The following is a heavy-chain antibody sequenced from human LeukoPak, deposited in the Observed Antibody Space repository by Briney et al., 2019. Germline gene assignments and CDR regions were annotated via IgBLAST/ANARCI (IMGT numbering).Heavy chain of an antibody. V-gene: IGHV3-23*01. Sequence: GGSLRLSCAASGFTFSSYAMSWVRQAPGKGLEWVSVISGSGGSTYYADSVKGRFSISRDSSKNTLYLQMNSLRPKDTAVYYCAKDRESGSCIDYWGQGTLVTVSS. J-gene: IGHJ4*02. CDR2: ISGSGGST. D-gene: IGHD1-26*01. CDR1: GFTFSSYA. CDR3: AKDRESGSCIDY.